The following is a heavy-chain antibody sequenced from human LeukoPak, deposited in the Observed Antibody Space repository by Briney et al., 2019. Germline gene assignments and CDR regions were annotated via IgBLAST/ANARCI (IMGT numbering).Heavy chain of an antibody. CDR3: ARDRNRGDFDY. D-gene: IGHD3-10*01. Sequence: SETLSLTCTVSGGSISSYYWSWIRQPPGKGLEWIGYIYYSGSTNYNPSLKSRVTISVDTSKNQVSLKLSSVTAADTAVYYCARDRNRGDFDYWGQGTLLTVSS. J-gene: IGHJ4*02. V-gene: IGHV4-59*01. CDR1: GGSISSYY. CDR2: IYYSGST.